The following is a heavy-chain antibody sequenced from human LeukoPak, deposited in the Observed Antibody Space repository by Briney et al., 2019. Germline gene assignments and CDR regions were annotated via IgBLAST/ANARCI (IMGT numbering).Heavy chain of an antibody. D-gene: IGHD1-26*01. V-gene: IGHV3-30*04. CDR3: ARAKGLAGSYLDNWFDP. CDR1: GFSFRRYD. Sequence: GGSLRLSCAASGFSFRRYDMHWVRQAPGKGLEWVAATSYDGTSELYAAFVKGRFSISRDNSRNTLSLQMDTLRPEDTAIYYCARAKGLAGSYLDNWFDPWGQGTRVIVSS. CDR2: TSYDGTSE. J-gene: IGHJ5*02.